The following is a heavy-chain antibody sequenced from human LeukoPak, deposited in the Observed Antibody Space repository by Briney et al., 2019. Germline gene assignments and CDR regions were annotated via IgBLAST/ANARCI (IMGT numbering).Heavy chain of an antibody. Sequence: GASVKVSCKASGYTFASYGINWVRQVPGQGLEWMGGISAYNGNTNYAQKLQGRVTMTTDTSTSTAYMELRSLRSDDSAVYYCARDSGGPDYWGQGTLVIVSS. V-gene: IGHV1-18*01. D-gene: IGHD2-15*01. CDR1: GYTFASYG. CDR2: ISAYNGNT. CDR3: ARDSGGPDY. J-gene: IGHJ4*02.